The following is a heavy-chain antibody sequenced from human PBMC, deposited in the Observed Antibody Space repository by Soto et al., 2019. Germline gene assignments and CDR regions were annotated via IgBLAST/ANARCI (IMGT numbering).Heavy chain of an antibody. V-gene: IGHV1-18*01. Sequence: ASVKVSCKASGYTFSSYGISWVRQAPGQGLEWMGWISGYSGHTYYAQKFQGRVTMTTDTSTNTVYMELRSLRSDDTAVYYCARERDNKSEHSSGWYDDFWGQGTLVTSPQ. J-gene: IGHJ1*01. CDR2: ISGYSGHT. D-gene: IGHD6-19*01. CDR1: GYTFSSYG. CDR3: ARERDNKSEHSSGWYDDF.